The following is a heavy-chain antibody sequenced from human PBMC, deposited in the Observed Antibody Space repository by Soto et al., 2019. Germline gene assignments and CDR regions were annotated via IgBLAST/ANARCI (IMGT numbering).Heavy chain of an antibody. V-gene: IGHV4-34*01. J-gene: IGHJ4*02. CDR1: GGSFSGYY. CDR3: AIGPRMWLAGGGY. D-gene: IGHD6-19*01. CDR2: INHSGIT. Sequence: XGTLHLTCAVYGGSFSGYYWSWIRQPPGKGLEWLGEINHSGITDYNPSLKSRITISIDTSKKQFSLKLNSVTAADTAVYYCAIGPRMWLAGGGYWGQGTKVTVSS.